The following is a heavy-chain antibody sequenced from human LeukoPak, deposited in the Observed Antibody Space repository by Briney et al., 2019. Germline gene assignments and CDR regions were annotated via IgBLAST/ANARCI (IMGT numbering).Heavy chain of an antibody. CDR2: ISGSGGST. Sequence: GGSLRLPCAASGFTFSSYAMSWVRQAPGKGLEWVSAISGSGGSTYYADSVKGRFTISRDNSKNTLYLQMNSLRAEDTAVYYCAKGIVVVVAATPEYFQHWGQGTLVTVSS. CDR1: GFTFSSYA. D-gene: IGHD2-15*01. V-gene: IGHV3-23*01. J-gene: IGHJ1*01. CDR3: AKGIVVVVAATPEYFQH.